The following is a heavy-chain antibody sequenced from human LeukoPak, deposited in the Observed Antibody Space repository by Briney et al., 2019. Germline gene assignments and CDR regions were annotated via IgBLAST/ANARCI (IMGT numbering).Heavy chain of an antibody. Sequence: SETLSLTCAVYGGSFSGYYWSWIRQPPGKGPEWIGEINHSGSTNYNPSLKSRVTISVDTSKNQFSLKLSSVTAADTAVYYCARVGEIWGQGTLVTVSS. CDR3: ARVGEI. CDR1: GGSFSGYY. D-gene: IGHD3-16*01. J-gene: IGHJ4*02. V-gene: IGHV4-34*01. CDR2: INHSGST.